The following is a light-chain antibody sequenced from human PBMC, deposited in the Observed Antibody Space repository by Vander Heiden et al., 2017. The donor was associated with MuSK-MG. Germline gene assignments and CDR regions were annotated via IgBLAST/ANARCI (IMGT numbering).Light chain of an antibody. CDR2: AAS. Sequence: DIQLTQSPFFLSASVGDRVTITCRASQDIRNYLAWYQQKPGKAPNLLVYAASILQSGVPSRFSGSGSGTEFTLTISSLQPEDFATYYCQQRNTDLALTFGGGTKVEIK. J-gene: IGKJ4*01. CDR1: QDIRNY. V-gene: IGKV1-9*01. CDR3: QQRNTDLALT.